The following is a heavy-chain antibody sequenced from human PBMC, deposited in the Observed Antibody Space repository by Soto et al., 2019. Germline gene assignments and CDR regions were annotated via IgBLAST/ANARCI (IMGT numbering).Heavy chain of an antibody. Sequence: QVQLVQSGAEVREPGASVKVYCKASGYSFTSLDINWVRQTTGQGLEWMGWMQPSSGRTGYAQKFQGRVTMTRDTSINTAYMELSSLTSDDTAFYYCARGVTEGVDYWGQGTLVTVSS. CDR1: GYSFTSLD. V-gene: IGHV1-8*01. CDR2: MQPSSGRT. CDR3: ARGVTEGVDY. D-gene: IGHD1-26*01. J-gene: IGHJ4*02.